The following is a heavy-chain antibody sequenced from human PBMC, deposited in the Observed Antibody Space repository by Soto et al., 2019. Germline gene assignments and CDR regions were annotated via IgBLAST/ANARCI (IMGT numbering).Heavy chain of an antibody. D-gene: IGHD5-12*01. V-gene: IGHV1-69*02. CDR3: ARAGLSSGYPFDY. CDR1: GGTFSSYT. Sequence: QVQLVRSGAEVKKPGSSVKVSCKASGGTFSSYTISWVRQAPGQGLEWMGRIIPILGIANYAQKFQGRVTITADKSTSTADMELSSLRSEDTAVYYCARAGLSSGYPFDYWGQGTLVTVSS. J-gene: IGHJ4*02. CDR2: IIPILGIA.